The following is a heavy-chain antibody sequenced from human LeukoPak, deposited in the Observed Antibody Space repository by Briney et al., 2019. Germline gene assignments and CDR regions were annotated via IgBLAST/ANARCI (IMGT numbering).Heavy chain of an antibody. CDR2: ISSSSSYI. D-gene: IGHD3-16*01. CDR3: ARDRMNAYDY. J-gene: IGHJ4*02. CDR1: GFTFSSYS. Sequence: GGSLRLSCAASGFTFSSYSMNWVRQAPGKGLEWVSSISSSSSYIYYADSVKGRFTVSRDNAKNSLYLQMNSLRAEDTAVYYCARDRMNAYDYWGQGTLVTVSS. V-gene: IGHV3-21*01.